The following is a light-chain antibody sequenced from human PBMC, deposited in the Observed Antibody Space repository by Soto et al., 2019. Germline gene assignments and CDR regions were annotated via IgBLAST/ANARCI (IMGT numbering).Light chain of an antibody. Sequence: QSVLTQPASVSGASGQSITISCTGTSSDVGAYNYVSWYQQHPGKAPKLMIFAVTNRPSGVSNRFSGSKSGNTASLTISGLQAEDEADYYCSSYTGSKSYGFGTGTKVTVL. CDR3: SSYTGSKSYG. J-gene: IGLJ1*01. CDR1: SSDVGAYNY. CDR2: AVT. V-gene: IGLV2-14*03.